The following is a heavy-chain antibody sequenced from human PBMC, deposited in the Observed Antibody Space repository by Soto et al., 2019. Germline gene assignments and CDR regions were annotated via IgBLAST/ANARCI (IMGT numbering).Heavy chain of an antibody. Sequence: PGGSLRLSCAASGFAFGSYAMSWVRQAPGKGLEWVSGISSSGGSTYYADSVKGRFTISRDNSKNTLYLQMNSLRAEDTAIYYCAKDVRFSSSSAPFDYWGQGTLVTVSS. D-gene: IGHD6-6*01. CDR3: AKDVRFSSSSAPFDY. CDR1: GFAFGSYA. V-gene: IGHV3-23*01. CDR2: ISSSGGST. J-gene: IGHJ4*02.